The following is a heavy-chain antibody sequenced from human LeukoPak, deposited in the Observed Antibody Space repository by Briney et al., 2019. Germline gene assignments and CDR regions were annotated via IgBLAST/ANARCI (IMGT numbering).Heavy chain of an antibody. D-gene: IGHD6-6*01. J-gene: IGHJ5*02. V-gene: IGHV1-8*01. Sequence: ASVKVSCKASGYTLTSYDINWVRQATGQGLEWMGWMNPNSGNTGYAQKFQGRVTVTRNTSISTAYMELSSLRSEDTVVYYCARGHDGAARPLDWFDPWGQGTLVTVSS. CDR3: ARGHDGAARPLDWFDP. CDR2: MNPNSGNT. CDR1: GYTLTSYD.